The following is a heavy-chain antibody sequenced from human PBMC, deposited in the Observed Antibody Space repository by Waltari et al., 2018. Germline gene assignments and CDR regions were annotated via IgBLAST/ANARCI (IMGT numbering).Heavy chain of an antibody. CDR2: IKGDGSEI. CDR1: GFNFGNYW. CDR3: ATVRY. Sequence: EVPVVESGGDLVRPGGSLRLSCVASGFNFGNYWMNWVRQIPGKGLEWVAKIKGDGSEILYADSVKGRFTISRDNARNTLYVEMNNLRVEDTAVYFCATVRYWGQGTLVTVSS. V-gene: IGHV3-7*01. J-gene: IGHJ4*02.